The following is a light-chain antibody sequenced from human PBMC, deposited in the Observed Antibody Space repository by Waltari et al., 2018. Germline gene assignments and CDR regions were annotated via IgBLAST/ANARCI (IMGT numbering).Light chain of an antibody. CDR3: ATWDDSLSAGV. J-gene: IGLJ1*01. Sequence: VTISCSGSTSDIGNNYVSWYQQVPGTAPKLLISDDNNRPSGVPDRFSGSKSGTSATLLITGLQTGDEADYFCATWDDSLSAGVFGPGTKVTV. CDR2: DDN. CDR1: TSDIGNNY. V-gene: IGLV1-51*01.